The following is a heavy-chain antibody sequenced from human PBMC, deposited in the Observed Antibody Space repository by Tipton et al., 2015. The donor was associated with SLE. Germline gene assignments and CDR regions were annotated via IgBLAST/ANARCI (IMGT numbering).Heavy chain of an antibody. CDR2: IYYSGNT. CDR1: GGSFSDYY. CDR3: ARGKGWFDP. V-gene: IGHV4-59*01. J-gene: IGHJ5*02. Sequence: TLSLTCDVYGGSFSDYYWMWIRQPPGKGLEWIGYIYYSGNTKYNPSLKSRVTISVDTSKNQFSLKLSSVTAADTALYYCARGKGWFDPWGQGTLVTVSS.